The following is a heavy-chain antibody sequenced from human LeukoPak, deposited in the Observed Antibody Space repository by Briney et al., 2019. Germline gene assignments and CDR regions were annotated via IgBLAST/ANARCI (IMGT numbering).Heavy chain of an antibody. J-gene: IGHJ6*03. CDR2: INPNSGGT. CDR3: ARSQEDSSGWYGYYYYMDV. Sequence: GASVTVSCKASGYTFTGYYMHWVRQAPGQGLEWMGWINPNSGGTNYAQKFQGRVTMTRDTSISTAYMELSRLRSDDTAVYYCARSQEDSSGWYGYYYYMDVWGKGTTVTVSS. D-gene: IGHD6-13*01. CDR1: GYTFTGYY. V-gene: IGHV1-2*02.